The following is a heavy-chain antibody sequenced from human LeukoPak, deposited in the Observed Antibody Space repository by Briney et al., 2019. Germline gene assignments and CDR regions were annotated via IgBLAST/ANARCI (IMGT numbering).Heavy chain of an antibody. CDR3: ARDMAFGGDYGDYGDWFDP. J-gene: IGHJ5*02. CDR2: IYTSGST. D-gene: IGHD4-17*01. CDR1: GGSISSYY. Sequence: SETLSLTCTVSGGSISSYYWSWIRQPAGKGLEWIGRIYTSGSTNYNPSLKSRVTMSVDTSKNQFSLKLSSVTAADTAVYYCARDMAFGGDYGDYGDWFDPWGQGTLVTVSS. V-gene: IGHV4-4*07.